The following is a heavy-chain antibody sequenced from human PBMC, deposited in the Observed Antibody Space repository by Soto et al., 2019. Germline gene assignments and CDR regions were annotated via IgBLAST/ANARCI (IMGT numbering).Heavy chain of an antibody. CDR1: GGSISSYY. CDR3: ARSQYSGYDYWFDP. D-gene: IGHD5-12*01. J-gene: IGHJ5*02. CDR2: IYYSGST. Sequence: SETLSLTCTVSGGSISSYYWSWIRQPPGKGLEWIGYIYYSGSTNYNPSLKSRVTISVDTSKNQFSLKLSSVTAADTAVYYCARSQYSGYDYWFDPWGQATLVTAPQ. V-gene: IGHV4-59*01.